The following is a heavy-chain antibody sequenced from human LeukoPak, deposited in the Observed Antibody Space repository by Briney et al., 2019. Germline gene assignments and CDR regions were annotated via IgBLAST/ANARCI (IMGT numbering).Heavy chain of an antibody. Sequence: GGSLRLSCAASGFTFSSYAMSWVRQAPGKGLEWVSAISGSGGSTYYADSVKGRFTISRDNSKNTLYLQMNSLRAEDTAVYYCAKLSSPYSGGWLGFDYWGQGTLVTVSS. D-gene: IGHD6-19*01. CDR1: GFTFSSYA. J-gene: IGHJ4*02. CDR2: ISGSGGST. V-gene: IGHV3-23*01. CDR3: AKLSSPYSGGWLGFDY.